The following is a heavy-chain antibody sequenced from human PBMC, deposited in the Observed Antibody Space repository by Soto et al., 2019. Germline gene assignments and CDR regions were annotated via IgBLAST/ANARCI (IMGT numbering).Heavy chain of an antibody. CDR3: ARVVGAPNWFDP. J-gene: IGHJ5*02. Sequence: EVQLVESGGGLVQPGGSLRLSCAASGLPFSRNWMSWVRQAPGRGLECVANIKQDGNEKYYVDSVKGRFTISRDNAKNSLYLQMNSLRAEDTAVYYCARVVGAPNWFDPWGQGTRVTVSS. D-gene: IGHD1-26*01. CDR2: IKQDGNEK. CDR1: GLPFSRNW. V-gene: IGHV3-7*04.